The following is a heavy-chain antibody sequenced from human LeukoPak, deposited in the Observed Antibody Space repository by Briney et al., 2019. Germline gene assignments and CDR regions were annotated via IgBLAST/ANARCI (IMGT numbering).Heavy chain of an antibody. CDR3: ARYCTSTTCILRGFDY. V-gene: IGHV4-38-2*01. CDR2: IYHTGSA. D-gene: IGHD2-2*01. J-gene: IGHJ4*02. Sequence: SETLSLTCSVSGYSFTSGHYWGWIRQPPGKGLEWIANIYHTGSAHYNPSLKSRVTISVDMSTNQFSLKLSSVTAADTAVYYCARYCTSTTCILRGFDYWGQGTLVTVSS. CDR1: GYSFTSGHY.